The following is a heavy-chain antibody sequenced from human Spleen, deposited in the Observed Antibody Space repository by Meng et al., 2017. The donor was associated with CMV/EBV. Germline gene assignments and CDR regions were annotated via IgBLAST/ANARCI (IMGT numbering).Heavy chain of an antibody. V-gene: IGHV4-30-4*01. D-gene: IGHD6-13*01. J-gene: IGHJ5*02. CDR3: ARQVAQQLVGTNWFDP. CDR2: IYYSGRT. CDR1: GGSVSSGNNY. Sequence: QVQLQESGPGLVKPSQTLSLTCTVSGGSVSSGNNYWIWIRQPPGKGLEWIGYIYYSGRTYYNPSLESRVTMSVDTSKNQFSLNLNSVTAADTAVYYCARQVAQQLVGTNWFDPWGQGTLVTVSS.